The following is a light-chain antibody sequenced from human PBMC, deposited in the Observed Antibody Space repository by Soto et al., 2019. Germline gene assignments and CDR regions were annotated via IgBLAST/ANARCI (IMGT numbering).Light chain of an antibody. Sequence: DIQMTQSPSSLSAPVGGRVTITCRAGQGIRRDLGWYQQKPGKAPTCLIYAVSSLHSGVPSRFSGSGSGTEITLTISSLQPEDSATYYCLQHNSYPLTFGGGTKVEIK. CDR3: LQHNSYPLT. CDR2: AVS. V-gene: IGKV1-17*01. J-gene: IGKJ4*01. CDR1: QGIRRD.